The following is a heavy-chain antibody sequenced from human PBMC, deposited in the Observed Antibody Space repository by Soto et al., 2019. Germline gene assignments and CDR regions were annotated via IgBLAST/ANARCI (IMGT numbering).Heavy chain of an antibody. V-gene: IGHV3-30*18. J-gene: IGHJ4*02. D-gene: IGHD6-19*01. Sequence: QVQVVESGGGVVQPGRSLRLSCAASGFTLSSCGMHWVHQAPGKGLEWVGVITYDGGSEHYADFVKGRFTISRDSSENTVYLQMNSLRVEDSAAYYCAKEQSSGYYRVVDYWGQGTLVTVSS. CDR3: AKEQSSGYYRVVDY. CDR2: ITYDGGSE. CDR1: GFTLSSCG.